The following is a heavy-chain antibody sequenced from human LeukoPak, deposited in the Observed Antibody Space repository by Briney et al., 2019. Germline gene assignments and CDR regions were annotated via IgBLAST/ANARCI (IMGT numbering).Heavy chain of an antibody. D-gene: IGHD6-13*01. Sequence: GGSLRLSCAASGFTFSSYSMNWVRQAPGKGLEWVSSISSSSSYIYYADSVKGRFTISRDNSKNTLYLQMNSLRAEDTAVYYCAKDQAAALDYWGQGTLVTVSS. CDR3: AKDQAAALDY. V-gene: IGHV3-21*01. CDR1: GFTFSSYS. CDR2: ISSSSSYI. J-gene: IGHJ4*02.